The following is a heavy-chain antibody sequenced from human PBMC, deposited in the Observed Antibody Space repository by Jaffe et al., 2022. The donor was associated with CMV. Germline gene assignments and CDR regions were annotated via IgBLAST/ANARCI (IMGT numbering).Heavy chain of an antibody. Sequence: QVTLKESGPVLVKPTETLTLTCTVSGFSLSNARMGVSWIRQPPGKALEWLAHIFSNDEKSYSTSLKSRLTISKDTSKSQVVLTMTNMDPVDTATYYCARIQGLYDSSGYGVSDYYYYGMDVWGQGTTVTVSS. V-gene: IGHV2-26*01. CDR1: GFSLSNARMG. J-gene: IGHJ6*02. D-gene: IGHD3-22*01. CDR2: IFSNDEK. CDR3: ARIQGLYDSSGYGVSDYYYYGMDV.